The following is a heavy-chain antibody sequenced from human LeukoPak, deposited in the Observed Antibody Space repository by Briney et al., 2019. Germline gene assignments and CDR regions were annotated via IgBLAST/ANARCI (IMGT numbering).Heavy chain of an antibody. D-gene: IGHD6-6*01. CDR2: INPKSGGT. CDR1: GYTFTGYY. V-gene: IGHV1-2*02. Sequence: ASVKVSCKASGYTFTGYYMHWVRQAPGQGLEWMGWINPKSGGTNYAQKFQGRVTMTRDTSISTAYMELSGLRSDDTAVYYCAREYSSSSGRLFDYWARKPWSPSPQ. CDR3: AREYSSSSGRLFDY. J-gene: IGHJ4*02.